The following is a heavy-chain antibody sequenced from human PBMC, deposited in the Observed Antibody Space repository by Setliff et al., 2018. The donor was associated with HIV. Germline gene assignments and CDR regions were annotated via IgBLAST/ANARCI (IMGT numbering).Heavy chain of an antibody. D-gene: IGHD2-2*01. CDR3: ARGFDYAQRPPLYYFDY. CDR2: IYYSGNP. J-gene: IGHJ4*02. V-gene: IGHV4-31*03. CDR1: GGSISSGYYY. Sequence: TSETLSLTCTVSGGSISSGYYYWSWIRQHPGKGLEWIGYIYYSGNPFYNPSLRSRVTISLDTSKNQFSLQLSSVTAADTAVYYCARGFDYAQRPPLYYFDYWGQGTLVTVSS.